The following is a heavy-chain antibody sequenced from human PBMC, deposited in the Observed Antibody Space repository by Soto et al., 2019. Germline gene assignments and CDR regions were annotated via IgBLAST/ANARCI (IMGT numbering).Heavy chain of an antibody. CDR1: GYTFTSYY. J-gene: IGHJ3*02. D-gene: IGHD3-22*01. CDR3: ARDSVYYYDSSGYYPDAFDI. V-gene: IGHV1-46*01. Sequence: ASVKVSCKASGYTFTSYYMHWVRQAPGQGLEWMGIINPSGGSTSYAQKFQGRVTMTRDTSTSTVYMELSSLRSEDTAVYYCARDSVYYYDSSGYYPDAFDIWGQGTMVTVSS. CDR2: INPSGGST.